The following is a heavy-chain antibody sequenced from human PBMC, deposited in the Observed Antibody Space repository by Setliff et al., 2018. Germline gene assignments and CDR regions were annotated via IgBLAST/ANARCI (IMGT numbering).Heavy chain of an antibody. V-gene: IGHV1-18*01. J-gene: IGHJ6*03. D-gene: IGHD6-6*01. CDR3: ALEYSNSSPTVYYYMDV. CDR1: GYTFTKYG. Sequence: ASVKVSCKAFGYTFTKYGIDWVRQAPGQGLEWLGWISPYNGATDCARKLESRVTMTTDTSTSTAYLELRSLTSDDTAVYYCALEYSNSSPTVYYYMDVWGKGTTVTVSS. CDR2: ISPYNGAT.